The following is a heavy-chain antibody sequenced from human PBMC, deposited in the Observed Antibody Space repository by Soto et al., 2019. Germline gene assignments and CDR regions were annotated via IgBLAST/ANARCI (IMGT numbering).Heavy chain of an antibody. V-gene: IGHV1-69*12. CDR2: IIPIFGTA. Sequence: FQLLQSGAEVKKPGSSVKVSCKASGGTVSSYAISWVRQAPGQVLEWMGGIIPIFGTANYAQKFQGRVTITADESTSTAYMELSSLRSEDTAVYYCARETHSSGWYGYWGQGTLVTVSS. CDR3: ARETHSSGWYGY. D-gene: IGHD6-19*01. CDR1: GGTVSSYA. J-gene: IGHJ4*02.